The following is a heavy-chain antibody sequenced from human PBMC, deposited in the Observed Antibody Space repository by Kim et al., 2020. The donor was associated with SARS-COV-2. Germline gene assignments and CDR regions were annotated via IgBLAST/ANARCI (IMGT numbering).Heavy chain of an antibody. Sequence: SETLSLTCTVSGGSISSSSYYWGWIRQPPGKGLEWIGSIYYSGNTYYNPSLKSRVAISEDTSKNQFSLKLSSVTAADTAVYYCAREVRGVIVTNFDYWG. J-gene: IGHJ4*01. CDR3: AREVRGVIVTNFDY. CDR2: IYYSGNT. V-gene: IGHV4-39*07. D-gene: IGHD3-10*01. CDR1: GGSISSSSYY.